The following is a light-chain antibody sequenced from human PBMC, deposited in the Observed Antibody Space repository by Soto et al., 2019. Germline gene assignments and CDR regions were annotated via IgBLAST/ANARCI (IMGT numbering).Light chain of an antibody. CDR3: PQYGSSKIT. J-gene: IGKJ5*01. CDR1: QSVSSSY. CDR2: GAS. V-gene: IGKV3-20*01. Sequence: SKSPGTLSLSPRERATLSCRASQSVSSSYLAWYQQKPGQAPRLLIYGASSRATGIPDRFSGSGSGTDFTLTISRLEPEDFAVYYCPQYGSSKITFGQGTRLEI.